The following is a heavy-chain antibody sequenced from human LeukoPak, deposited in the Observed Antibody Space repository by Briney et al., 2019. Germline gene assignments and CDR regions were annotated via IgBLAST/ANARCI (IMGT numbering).Heavy chain of an antibody. CDR1: GYSSTNYW. CDR2: IYPGDSET. Sequence: GESLKISCKGSGYSSTNYWIGWVRQMPGRGLEWMGIIYPGDSETRYNPSFQGQVTISADKSTSTAYLQWSSLKASDTAMYYCARRGGYSYGYGYFDYWGQGTLVTVSS. J-gene: IGHJ4*02. V-gene: IGHV5-51*01. CDR3: ARRGGYSYGYGYFDY. D-gene: IGHD5-18*01.